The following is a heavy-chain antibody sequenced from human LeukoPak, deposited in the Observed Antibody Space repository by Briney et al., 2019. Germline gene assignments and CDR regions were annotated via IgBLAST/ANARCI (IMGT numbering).Heavy chain of an antibody. CDR2: IYHSGST. D-gene: IGHD6-13*01. J-gene: IGHJ6*03. V-gene: IGHV4-38-2*02. Sequence: PSETLSLTCNVSGYSISSGYYWGWIRQPPGKGLQWIGTIYHSGSTYYNPSLKSRVTISVDTSKNQFSLKLSSVTAADTAVYYCARGYSSSWHYYYYYMDVWGEGTTVTISS. CDR3: ARGYSSSWHYYYYYMDV. CDR1: GYSISSGYY.